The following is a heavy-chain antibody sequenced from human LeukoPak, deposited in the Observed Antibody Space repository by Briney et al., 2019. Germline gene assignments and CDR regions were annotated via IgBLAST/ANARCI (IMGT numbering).Heavy chain of an antibody. V-gene: IGHV3-33*06. J-gene: IGHJ4*02. CDR3: AKDGDYYDSSGYPDY. Sequence: GGSLRLSCAASGFTFSGSAMHWVRQAPGKGLEWVAVIWYDGSNKYYADSVKGRFTISRDNSKNTLYLQMNSLRAEDTAVYYCAKDGDYYDSSGYPDYWGQGTLVTVSS. CDR2: IWYDGSNK. CDR1: GFTFSGSA. D-gene: IGHD3-22*01.